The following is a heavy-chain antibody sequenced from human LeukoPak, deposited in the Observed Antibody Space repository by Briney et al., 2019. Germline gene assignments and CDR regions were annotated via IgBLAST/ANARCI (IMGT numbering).Heavy chain of an antibody. CDR1: GFTFSSYE. CDR3: ARQRGYSYVY. J-gene: IGHJ4*02. D-gene: IGHD5-18*01. Sequence: PGGSLRLSCAASGFTFSSYEMNWVRQAPGKGLEWVSYIGSSGSTIYYADSVKGRFTISRDNAKNSLYLQMNSLRAEDTAVYYCARQRGYSYVYWGQGTLVTVSS. CDR2: IGSSGSTI. V-gene: IGHV3-48*03.